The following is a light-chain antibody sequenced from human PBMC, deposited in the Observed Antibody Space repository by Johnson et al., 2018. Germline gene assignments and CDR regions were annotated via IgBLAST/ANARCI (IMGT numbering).Light chain of an antibody. Sequence: QSVLTQPPSVSAAPGQKVTISCSGSSSNIGNNYVSWYQQLPGTAPKLLIYENNKQPSGIPDRFSGSKSGTSATLGITGLRTGDEADYYCGTWDSSLRAGNVFGTGTKVTVL. J-gene: IGLJ1*01. CDR2: ENN. CDR1: SSNIGNNY. CDR3: GTWDSSLRAGNV. V-gene: IGLV1-51*02.